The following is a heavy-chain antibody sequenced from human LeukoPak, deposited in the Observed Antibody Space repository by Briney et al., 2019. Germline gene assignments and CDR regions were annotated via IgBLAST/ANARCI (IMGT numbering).Heavy chain of an antibody. Sequence: PGGSLRLSCSASGFTFSSYAMHWVRQAPGQGLEYVSAISSNGGSTYYEDSVKGRFTISRANSKNTLYLQMSILRAEDTAVYYCVKDRDSGYDSLDYWGQGTLVTVSA. CDR2: ISSNGGST. CDR3: VKDRDSGYDSLDY. D-gene: IGHD5-12*01. J-gene: IGHJ4*02. CDR1: GFTFSSYA. V-gene: IGHV3-64D*06.